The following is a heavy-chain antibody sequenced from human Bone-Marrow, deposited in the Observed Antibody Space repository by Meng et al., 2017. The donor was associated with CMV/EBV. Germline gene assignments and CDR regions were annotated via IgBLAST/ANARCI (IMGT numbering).Heavy chain of an antibody. J-gene: IGHJ6*02. CDR1: GFIFDDYG. CDR2: INWNGEST. Sequence: GESLKISCEASGFIFDDYGMSWVRQASGKGLEWVSGINWNGESTGYADSVQGRFTISRDNARNSLYLQMNSLRAEDTALYYCARTQWLPTPKYYYHYFGMAVWGQGTTVTVSS. CDR3: ARTQWLPTPKYYYHYFGMAV. D-gene: IGHD5-12*01. V-gene: IGHV3-20*04.